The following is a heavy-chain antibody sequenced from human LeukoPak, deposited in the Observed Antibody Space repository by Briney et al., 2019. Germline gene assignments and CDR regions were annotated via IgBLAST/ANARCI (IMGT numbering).Heavy chain of an antibody. Sequence: PGRSLRLSCAASGFTFNNYVMHWVRQAPGKGLEWVALISYDGSNKYYADSVRGRFTVSRDNSKNTLYLQMDSLRVEDTAVYYCARDRGSDDPIDYWGQGTLVAVSS. V-gene: IGHV3-30*03. D-gene: IGHD2-15*01. J-gene: IGHJ4*02. CDR2: ISYDGSNK. CDR1: GFTFNNYV. CDR3: ARDRGSDDPIDY.